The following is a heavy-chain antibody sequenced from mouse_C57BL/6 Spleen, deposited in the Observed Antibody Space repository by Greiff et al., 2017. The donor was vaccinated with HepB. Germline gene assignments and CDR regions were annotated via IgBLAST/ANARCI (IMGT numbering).Heavy chain of an antibody. Sequence: EVQLQQSGPELVKPGASVKIPCKASGYTFTDYNMDWVKQSHGKSLEWIGDINPNNGGTIYNQKFKGKATLTVDKSSSTAYMELRSLTSEDTAVYYCARHYYGSSPWGFAYWGQGTLVTVSA. CDR3: ARHYYGSSPWGFAY. V-gene: IGHV1-18*01. CDR2: INPNNGGT. D-gene: IGHD1-1*01. J-gene: IGHJ3*01. CDR1: GYTFTDYN.